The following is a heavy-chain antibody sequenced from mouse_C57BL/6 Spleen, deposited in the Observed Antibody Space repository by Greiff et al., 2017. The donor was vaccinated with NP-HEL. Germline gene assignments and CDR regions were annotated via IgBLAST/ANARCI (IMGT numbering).Heavy chain of an antibody. J-gene: IGHJ2*01. V-gene: IGHV3-6*01. CDR2: ISYDGSN. D-gene: IGHD1-1*01. CDR3: ARGGVVVPFDY. CDR1: GYSITSGYY. Sequence: VQLQESGPGLVKPSQSLSLTCSVTGYSITSGYYWNWIRQFPGNKLEWMGYISYDGSNNYNPSLKNRISITRDTSKNQFFLKLNSVTTEDTATYYCARGGVVVPFDYWGQGTTLTVSS.